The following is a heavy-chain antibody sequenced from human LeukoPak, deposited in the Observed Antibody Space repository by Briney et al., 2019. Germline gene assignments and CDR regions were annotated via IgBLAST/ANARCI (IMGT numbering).Heavy chain of an antibody. V-gene: IGHV3-23*01. CDR2: ISGSGGST. CDR3: APSYSGSFDFDY. D-gene: IGHD1-26*01. Sequence: GGSLRLSCAASGFTFSSYAMSWVRQAPGKGLEWVSAISGSGGSTYYADSVKGRFTISRDNSKNMLYLQMNSLRAEDTAVYYCAPSYSGSFDFDYWGQGTLVTVSS. J-gene: IGHJ4*02. CDR1: GFTFSSYA.